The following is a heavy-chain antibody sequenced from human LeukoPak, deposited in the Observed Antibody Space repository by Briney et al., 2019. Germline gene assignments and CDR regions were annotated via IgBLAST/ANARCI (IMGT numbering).Heavy chain of an antibody. D-gene: IGHD2-21*02. Sequence: GASVKVSCKASGYTLINYYLHWVRQAPGQGLEWMGIINPSSGGTSYAQKFQGRVTMTRATSTSTVYMELSSLRPEDTAVYYCARDPSYCGGDCYAFDIWGQGTMVTVSS. CDR3: ARDPSYCGGDCYAFDI. CDR1: GYTLINYY. V-gene: IGHV1-46*01. CDR2: INPSSGGT. J-gene: IGHJ3*02.